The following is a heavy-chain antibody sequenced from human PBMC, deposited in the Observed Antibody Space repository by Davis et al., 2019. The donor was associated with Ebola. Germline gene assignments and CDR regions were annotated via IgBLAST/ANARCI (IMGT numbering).Heavy chain of an antibody. CDR3: ARETIYCSGGSCYTDTNWFDP. Sequence: AASVKVSCKASGYTFTSYYMHWVRQAPGQGLEWMGIINPSGGSTSYAQKFQGRVTMTRDTSTSTVYMELSSLRSEDTAVYYCARETIYCSGGSCYTDTNWFDPWGQGTLVTVSS. V-gene: IGHV1-46*01. D-gene: IGHD2-15*01. CDR2: INPSGGST. J-gene: IGHJ5*02. CDR1: GYTFTSYY.